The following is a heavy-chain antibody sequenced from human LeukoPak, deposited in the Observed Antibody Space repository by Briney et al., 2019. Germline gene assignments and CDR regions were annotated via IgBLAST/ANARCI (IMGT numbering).Heavy chain of an antibody. V-gene: IGHV3-33*01. CDR2: IYYDGSKK. Sequence: GGSLRLSCAATGFIYGNYGMHWLRQARGQGLEWVALIYYDGSKKYYADSVKERFTVSRDTSENTLYLQMNSLRADDTAVYYGARCLQPPVLYGMDVWGQGTTVTVSS. D-gene: IGHD4-11*01. CDR3: ARCLQPPVLYGMDV. CDR1: GFIYGNYG. J-gene: IGHJ6*02.